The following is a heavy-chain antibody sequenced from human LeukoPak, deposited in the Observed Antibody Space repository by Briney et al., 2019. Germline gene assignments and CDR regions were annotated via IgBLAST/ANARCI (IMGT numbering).Heavy chain of an antibody. CDR1: GFTFSSYE. D-gene: IGHD6-13*01. V-gene: IGHV3-48*03. CDR3: ARDGSIAAAGGAFDY. J-gene: IGHJ4*02. CDR2: ISSSGSTI. Sequence: GVPLRLSCAASGFTFSSYEMNWVRQAPGKGLEGVSYISSSGSTIYYADSVKGRFTISRDNAKNSLYLQMNSLRAEDTAVYYCARDGSIAAAGGAFDYWGQGTLVTVSS.